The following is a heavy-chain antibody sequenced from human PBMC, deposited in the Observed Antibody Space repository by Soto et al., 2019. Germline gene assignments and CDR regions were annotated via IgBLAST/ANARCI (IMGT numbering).Heavy chain of an antibody. V-gene: IGHV4-39*01. Sequence: SETLSLTCTVSGGSISSSSYYWGWIRQPPGKGLEWIGSIYYSGSTYYNPSLKSRVTISVDTSKNQFSLKLSSVTAADTAVYYCARRTRAAGLPYYFDYWGPGTLVTVSS. J-gene: IGHJ4*02. CDR3: ARRTRAAGLPYYFDY. CDR2: IYYSGST. CDR1: GGSISSSSYY. D-gene: IGHD5-12*01.